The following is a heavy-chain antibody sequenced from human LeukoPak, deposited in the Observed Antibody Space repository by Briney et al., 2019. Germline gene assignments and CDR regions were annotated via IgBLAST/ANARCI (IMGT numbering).Heavy chain of an antibody. J-gene: IGHJ4*02. CDR1: GYTFTPYY. CDR3: ARDQRGGRISWYSHFDF. V-gene: IGHV1-46*01. CDR2: INPTNANT. D-gene: IGHD6-13*01. Sequence: ASVKVSCKAYGYTFTPYYMHWVRQAPGQGLEWMGIINPTNANTRYAQKFKRRVTMRRDPSTSTVYMELSSLTSEDTAVYYCARDQRGGRISWYSHFDFWGEGTLVTVSS.